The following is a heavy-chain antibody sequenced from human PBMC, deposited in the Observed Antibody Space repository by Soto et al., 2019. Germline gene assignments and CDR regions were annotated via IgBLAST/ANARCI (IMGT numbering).Heavy chain of an antibody. Sequence: QVQLVQSGAEVKKPGSSVTVSCKASGGTFGNSAISWVRQAPGQGLEWMGGIIPIFRTRDYAQKFQGRVTITADESTGTAYMELTSLRSEDTAVYYCARDKDRQQLGGNYYYGIDVWGQGTTVTVSS. CDR2: IIPIFRTR. CDR3: ARDKDRQQLGGNYYYGIDV. J-gene: IGHJ6*02. V-gene: IGHV1-69*12. CDR1: GGTFGNSA. D-gene: IGHD3-3*02.